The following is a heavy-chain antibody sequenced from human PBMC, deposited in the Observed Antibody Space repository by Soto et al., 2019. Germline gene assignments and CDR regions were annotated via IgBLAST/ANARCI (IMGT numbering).Heavy chain of an antibody. CDR3: AREKTSYGMNV. CDR2: MNPNSGNT. Sequence: QVQLVQSGAEVKKPGASVKVSCKASGYTFTSYDINWVRQATGQGLEWMGWMNPNSGNTGYAQKFQGRVTMTRNTSISTAYMELSTLRAEAKAVYYCAREKTSYGMNVWGQGTTVTVSS. CDR1: GYTFTSYD. J-gene: IGHJ6*02. V-gene: IGHV1-8*01.